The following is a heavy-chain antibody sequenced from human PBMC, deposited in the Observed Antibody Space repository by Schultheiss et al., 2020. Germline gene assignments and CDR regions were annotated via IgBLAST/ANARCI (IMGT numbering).Heavy chain of an antibody. CDR3: ARAKGYDFWSGYYPHNYYYYGMDV. Sequence: SQTLSLTCTVSGGSMSSHYWTWIRQPPGKGLEWIGYIYHSGSTYYNPSLQGRITISVDTSKNQFSLRLNSVTAADTAVYYCARAKGYDFWSGYYPHNYYYYGMDVWGQGTTVTVSS. J-gene: IGHJ6*02. CDR1: GGSMSSHY. V-gene: IGHV4-59*11. CDR2: IYHSGST. D-gene: IGHD3-3*01.